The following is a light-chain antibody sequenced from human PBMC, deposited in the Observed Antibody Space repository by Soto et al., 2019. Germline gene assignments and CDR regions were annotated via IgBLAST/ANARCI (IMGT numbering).Light chain of an antibody. J-gene: IGKJ3*01. CDR1: QSVAANY. CDR2: GAS. Sequence: IVFTQSPGTISLSPGERATLSCRSSQSVAANYLAWYQQKRGQAPRLLIYGASSRATGIPDRFSGSGSGTDFTLTISRLEPEDFSVYYCHQYGTAPLTFGPGTKVDI. CDR3: HQYGTAPLT. V-gene: IGKV3-20*01.